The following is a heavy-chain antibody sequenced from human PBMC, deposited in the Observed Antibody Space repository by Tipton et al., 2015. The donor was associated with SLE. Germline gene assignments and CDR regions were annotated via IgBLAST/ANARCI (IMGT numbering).Heavy chain of an antibody. CDR2: IHYSGTT. Sequence: LRLSCTVSGGSISSSSYYWAWIRQPPGKGLERIGSIHYSGTTYYNPSLKSRITISVDTSQNRVSLRLKSVSAADTAVYYCARGSDGEYVRYFDVWGPGTLVTVSS. D-gene: IGHD4-17*01. V-gene: IGHV4-39*07. CDR1: GGSISSSSYY. CDR3: ARGSDGEYVRYFDV. J-gene: IGHJ2*01.